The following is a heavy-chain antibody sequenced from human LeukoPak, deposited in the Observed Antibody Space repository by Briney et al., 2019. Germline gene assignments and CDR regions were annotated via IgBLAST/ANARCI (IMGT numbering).Heavy chain of an antibody. CDR1: GFTFSSYS. D-gene: IGHD3-10*01. CDR3: VRVSITMVRDYYYYYGMDV. V-gene: IGHV3-21*01. Sequence: GGSLRLSCAASGFTFSSYSMNWVRQAPGKGLEWVSSISSSSSYIYYADSVKGRFTISRDNAKNSLYLQMNSLRAEDTAVYYCVRVSITMVRDYYYYYGMDVWGQGTTVTVSS. J-gene: IGHJ6*02. CDR2: ISSSSSYI.